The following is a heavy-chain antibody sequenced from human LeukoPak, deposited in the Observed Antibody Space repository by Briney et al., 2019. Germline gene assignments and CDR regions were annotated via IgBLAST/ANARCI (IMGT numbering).Heavy chain of an antibody. D-gene: IGHD6-19*01. J-gene: IGHJ4*02. Sequence: GGSLRLSCAASGFTFSSYAMHWVRQAPGKGLEWVAVISYDGSNKYYADSVKGRFTISRDNSKNTLYLQMNSLRAEDTAVYYCAPGVAGTTAFDYWGQGTLITVSS. CDR1: GFTFSSYA. CDR3: APGVAGTTAFDY. CDR2: ISYDGSNK. V-gene: IGHV3-30-3*01.